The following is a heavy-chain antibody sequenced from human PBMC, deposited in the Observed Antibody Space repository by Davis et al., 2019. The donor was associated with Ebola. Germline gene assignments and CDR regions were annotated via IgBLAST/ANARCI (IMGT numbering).Heavy chain of an antibody. CDR1: GFIFRNYV. V-gene: IGHV3-23*01. CDR3: AKVERGI. Sequence: GESLKISCETSGFIFRNYVMSWVRQAPGKGLEWVSTFGTVGDTYYADSVKGRFTISRDYSKNRLYLQMNSLRAEDTAVYYCAKVERGIWGQGTMVTVSS. J-gene: IGHJ3*02. CDR2: FGTVGDT.